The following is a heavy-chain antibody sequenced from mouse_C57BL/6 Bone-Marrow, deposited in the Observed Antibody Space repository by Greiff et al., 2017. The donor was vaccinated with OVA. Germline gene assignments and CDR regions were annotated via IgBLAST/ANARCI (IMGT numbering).Heavy chain of an antibody. D-gene: IGHD1-1*01. Sequence: VKVVESGPGLVAPSQSLSITCTVSGFSLTSYGVDWVRQPPGKGLEWLGVIWGGGSTNYNSALMSRLSISKDNSKSQVFLKMNSLQTDDTAMYYCAKQNYYGSSHWYFDVWGTGTTVTVSS. J-gene: IGHJ1*03. V-gene: IGHV2-9*01. CDR3: AKQNYYGSSHWYFDV. CDR2: IWGGGST. CDR1: GFSLTSYG.